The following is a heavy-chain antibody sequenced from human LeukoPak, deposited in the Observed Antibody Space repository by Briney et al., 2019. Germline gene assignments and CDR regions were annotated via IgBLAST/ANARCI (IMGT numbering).Heavy chain of an antibody. Sequence: PSETLSLTCAVSGDSISCCYWTWIRQSAGKGLEWIGRVFISGSTNYNPSLRGRVTMSVDRSKSQFSLRLSSVTAADTAVYYCVRQGYNYGAFNAWGQGILVTVSS. CDR3: VRQGYNYGAFNA. CDR2: VFISGST. J-gene: IGHJ4*02. V-gene: IGHV4-4*07. D-gene: IGHD5-18*01. CDR1: GDSISCCY.